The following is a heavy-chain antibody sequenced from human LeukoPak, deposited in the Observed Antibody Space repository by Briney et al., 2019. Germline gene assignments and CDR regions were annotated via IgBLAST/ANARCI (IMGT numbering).Heavy chain of an antibody. D-gene: IGHD4-23*01. CDR2: IYIGGIT. J-gene: IGHJ4*02. V-gene: IGHV3-53*01. Sequence: GGSLRLSCAPPGFTARSNYMSWVRQALGKGLGWVSVIYIGGITYYADSVQGRFTFPRDNSKTTLYLKLNSLRAENTALYYFACPPGGDSRGGEYWGQGTLLTVSS. CDR3: ACPPGGDSRGGEY. CDR1: GFTARSNY.